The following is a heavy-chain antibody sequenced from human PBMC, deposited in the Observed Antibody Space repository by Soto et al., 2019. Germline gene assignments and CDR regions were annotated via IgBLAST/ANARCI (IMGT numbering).Heavy chain of an antibody. V-gene: IGHV1-69*02. CDR3: AIQMRDQYYYGSGSYFVWFDP. CDR1: GGTFSSYT. Sequence: ASVKVSCKASGGTFSSYTISWVRQAPGQGLEWMGRIIPILGIANYAQKFQGRVTITADKSTSTAYMELSSLRSEDTAVYYCAIQMRDQYYYGSGSYFVWFDPWGQGTLVTVSS. CDR2: IIPILGIA. J-gene: IGHJ5*02. D-gene: IGHD3-10*01.